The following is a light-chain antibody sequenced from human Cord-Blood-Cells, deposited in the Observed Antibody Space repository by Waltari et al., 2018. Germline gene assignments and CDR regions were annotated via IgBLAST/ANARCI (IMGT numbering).Light chain of an antibody. V-gene: IGKV3-11*01. Sequence: EIVLTQSPATLSLSPGERATLSCRASQRVSSYLAWYQQKPGQAPRLLIYDASNRATSIPPRFSGSGSGTDFTLTISSLEPEDFAVYYCQQRSNWPTFGQGTRLEIK. CDR3: QQRSNWPT. CDR1: QRVSSY. CDR2: DAS. J-gene: IGKJ5*01.